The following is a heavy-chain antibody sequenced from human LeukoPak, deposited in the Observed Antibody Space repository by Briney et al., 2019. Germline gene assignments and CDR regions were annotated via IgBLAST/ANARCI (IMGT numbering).Heavy chain of an antibody. CDR2: INPSGGST. CDR3: ARVEYYDILTPLYYYMDV. Sequence: ASVKVSCKASGYTFTRHYMHWVRQAPGQGLEWIGIINPSGGSTTYAQRFQGRVTMTRDTSTSTVYMELSSLGSDDTAVYYCARVEYYDILTPLYYYMDVWGKGTTVTVSS. V-gene: IGHV1-46*01. CDR1: GYTFTRHY. D-gene: IGHD3-9*01. J-gene: IGHJ6*03.